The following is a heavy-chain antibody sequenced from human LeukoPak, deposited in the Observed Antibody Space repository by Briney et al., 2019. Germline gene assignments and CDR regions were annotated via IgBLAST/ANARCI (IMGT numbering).Heavy chain of an antibody. Sequence: SETLSLTCTVSGGSISSYYWNWLRQSPGKGLEWIGEIDYTGSTNSNPSLESRVFMSVDTSKNQFSPKLSSVTAADTAVYYCARAPGAALDWGQGTLVTVSS. CDR1: GGSISSYY. D-gene: IGHD2-15*01. CDR3: ARAPGAALD. J-gene: IGHJ4*02. V-gene: IGHV4-59*12. CDR2: IDYTGST.